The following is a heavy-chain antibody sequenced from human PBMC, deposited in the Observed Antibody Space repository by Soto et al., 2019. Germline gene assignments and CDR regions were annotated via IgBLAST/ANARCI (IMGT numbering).Heavy chain of an antibody. CDR3: ARGILSGYYYDDWYFDL. V-gene: IGHV1-18*01. CDR1: GYTFTSYG. Sequence: ASVKFSCKASGYTFTSYGISWVRQAPGQGLEWMGWISAYNGNTNYAQKLQGRVTMTTDTSTSTAYMELRSLRSDDTAVYYCARGILSGYYYDDWYFDLWGRGTLVTVSS. CDR2: ISAYNGNT. D-gene: IGHD3-22*01. J-gene: IGHJ2*01.